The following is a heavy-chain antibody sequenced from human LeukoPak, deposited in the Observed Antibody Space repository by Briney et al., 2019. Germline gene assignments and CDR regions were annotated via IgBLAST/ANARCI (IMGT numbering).Heavy chain of an antibody. CDR3: AKEHSSGWPNLDS. Sequence: GGSLGLPVAAPGFPFNVSPFNWSAKPPGRGLGWVSLIGRRDNNRYYADSVRGRFTISRDNSKNSLYLQMNSLRTEDTALYYCAKEHSSGWPNLDSWGRGTLVTVSS. J-gene: IGHJ4*02. CDR2: IGRRDNNR. D-gene: IGHD6-19*01. V-gene: IGHV3-43*01. CDR1: GFPFNVSP.